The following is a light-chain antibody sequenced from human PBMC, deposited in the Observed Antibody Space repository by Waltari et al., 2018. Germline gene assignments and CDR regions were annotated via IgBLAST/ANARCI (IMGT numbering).Light chain of an antibody. CDR1: GSAIDASDF. V-gene: IGLV2-14*03. CDR2: DVT. Sequence: QSALTQPASVSGSPGQAITISCTGIGSAIDASDFVVWYQHHPGRAPQVIIYDVTNRPSGISDRFSASKSANTASLTISGLQPEDEGDYYCTSQTHDGVVVFGGGTQVTVL. CDR3: TSQTHDGVVV. J-gene: IGLJ3*02.